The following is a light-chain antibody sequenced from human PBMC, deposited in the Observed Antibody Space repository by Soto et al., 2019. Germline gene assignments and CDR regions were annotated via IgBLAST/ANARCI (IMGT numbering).Light chain of an antibody. CDR1: QGISGY. J-gene: IGKJ5*01. CDR3: QKCNTAPLT. CDR2: SAS. Sequence: DIQMTQSPSSLSASVGDRVTITCRASQGISGYLAWYQQKPGKVPKLLIYSASTLHSGVPSRFSGSGSGTDFTLTISRLQPEDGATYYFQKCNTAPLTFGQGTRLEIK. V-gene: IGKV1-27*01.